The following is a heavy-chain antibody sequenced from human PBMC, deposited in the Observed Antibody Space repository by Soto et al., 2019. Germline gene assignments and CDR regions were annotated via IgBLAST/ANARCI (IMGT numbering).Heavy chain of an antibody. J-gene: IGHJ5*02. Sequence: PGGSLRLSCAASGFTFSNYGMHWVRQAPGKGLEWVAIISFDGNNKYYSDSVKGRFTISRDNSKNMVFLQMNSLRPEDTAAYYCVKPKEHFYDSSPGETWGQGTPVTVSS. CDR3: VKPKEHFYDSSPGET. D-gene: IGHD3-22*01. CDR2: ISFDGNNK. CDR1: GFTFSNYG. V-gene: IGHV3-30*18.